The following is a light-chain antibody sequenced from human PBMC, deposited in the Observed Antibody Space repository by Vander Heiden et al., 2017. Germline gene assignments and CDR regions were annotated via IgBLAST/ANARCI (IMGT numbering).Light chain of an antibody. CDR3: QQYGSSPFT. Sequence: EIVLTQSPGTLSLSPGERATLSCRASQSVSSNYVAWYLQKPGQAPRFLIYGASSRATGVPDRVSGSGSGTDFSLSISRLEPEDFAVYYCQQYGSSPFTFGQGTRLEIK. J-gene: IGKJ5*01. V-gene: IGKV3-20*01. CDR1: QSVSSNY. CDR2: GAS.